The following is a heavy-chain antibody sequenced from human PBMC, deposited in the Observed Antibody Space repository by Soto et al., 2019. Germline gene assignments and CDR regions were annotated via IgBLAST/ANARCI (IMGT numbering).Heavy chain of an antibody. CDR3: ARVTFGSFYQDS. Sequence: QVQLVESGGGLVKPGGSLRLSCAASGFIFSDYYMSWIRQAPGKGLEWVSYISSSSSYTNYADSVKGRFTISRDNAKKSLSLQMNSLRADDTAVYYCARVTFGSFYQDSWGQGTLVTVSS. CDR2: ISSSSSYT. J-gene: IGHJ4*02. V-gene: IGHV3-11*06. D-gene: IGHD3-16*01. CDR1: GFIFSDYY.